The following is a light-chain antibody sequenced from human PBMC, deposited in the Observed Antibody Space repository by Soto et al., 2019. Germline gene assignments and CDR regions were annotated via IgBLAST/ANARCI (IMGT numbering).Light chain of an antibody. J-gene: IGKJ3*01. CDR2: GAS. CDR3: QQYNNWPASFT. Sequence: EIVMTQSPATLSVSPGERAALSCRASQSVSSNLAWYQQKPGQAPRLLIYGASTRATGVPARFSGSGSGTEFTLTISSLQSGDFAVYYCQQYNNWPASFTFGPGTKVDI. CDR1: QSVSSN. V-gene: IGKV3-15*01.